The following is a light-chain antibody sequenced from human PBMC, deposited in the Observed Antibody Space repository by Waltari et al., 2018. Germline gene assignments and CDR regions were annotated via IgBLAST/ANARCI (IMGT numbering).Light chain of an antibody. CDR1: QSISSTY. Sequence: EMVLTQSPVTLSLSPGERAILSVRASQSISSTYLTWFQQKPGQAPRLLIYGASTRATGIPDRFSGAGSGTNFTLTISRLEPEDFAVYYCQQYGRSPLTFGGGTKVEIK. J-gene: IGKJ4*01. CDR2: GAS. V-gene: IGKV3-20*01. CDR3: QQYGRSPLT.